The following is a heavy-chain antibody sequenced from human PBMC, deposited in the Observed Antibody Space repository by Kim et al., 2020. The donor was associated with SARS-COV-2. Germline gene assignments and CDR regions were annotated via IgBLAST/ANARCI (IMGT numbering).Heavy chain of an antibody. D-gene: IGHD6-19*01. CDR3: ATPLGSGWYYFDY. V-gene: IGHV5-51*01. Sequence: RYSPSFQGQVTISADKSISTAYLQWSSLKASDTAMYYCATPLGSGWYYFDYWGQGTLVTVSS. J-gene: IGHJ4*02.